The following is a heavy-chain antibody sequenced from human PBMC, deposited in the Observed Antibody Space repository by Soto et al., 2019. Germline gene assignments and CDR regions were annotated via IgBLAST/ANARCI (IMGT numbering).Heavy chain of an antibody. V-gene: IGHV1-69*12. J-gene: IGHJ6*02. Sequence: QVQLVLSGADVKKPGSSVKVSCKASGGTFSSYAISWVRQAPGQWLEWMGGIIPIFGTANYAQKFQGRVTITADDSTIRADMELSSRRSEDTAVYYCVRGHIAAAGSDGDHYYYYGMDAWGQGTTVPVSS. CDR1: GGTFSSYA. CDR3: VRGHIAAAGSDGDHYYYYGMDA. D-gene: IGHD6-13*01. CDR2: IIPIFGTA.